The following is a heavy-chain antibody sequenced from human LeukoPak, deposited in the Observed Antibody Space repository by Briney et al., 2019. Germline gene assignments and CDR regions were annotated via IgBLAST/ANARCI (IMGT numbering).Heavy chain of an antibody. CDR3: ARVSWYSSSGGY. J-gene: IGHJ4*02. CDR1: GGSISSSSYY. Sequence: PSETLSLTCTVSGGSISSSSYYWGWIRQPPGKGLEWIGSIYYSGSTYYNPSLKSRVTISVDTSKNQFSLKLSSVTAADTAVYYGARVSWYSSSGGYWGQGTLVTVSS. V-gene: IGHV4-39*01. CDR2: IYYSGST. D-gene: IGHD6-13*01.